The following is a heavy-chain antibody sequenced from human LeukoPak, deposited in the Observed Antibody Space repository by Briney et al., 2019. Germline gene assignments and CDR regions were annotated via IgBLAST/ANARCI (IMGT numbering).Heavy chain of an antibody. Sequence: GGSLRLSCAASGFTFDNYRVSWVRQAPGKGLEWVSTVNADGGNTYYADCVKGRFTISSDNSKSTLILQMNSLRVEDTALYYCTKRVKYGGTWDHFADWGQGTLVTVSS. CDR1: GFTFDNYR. CDR2: VNADGGNT. D-gene: IGHD1-26*01. J-gene: IGHJ4*02. V-gene: IGHV3-23*01. CDR3: TKRVKYGGTWDHFAD.